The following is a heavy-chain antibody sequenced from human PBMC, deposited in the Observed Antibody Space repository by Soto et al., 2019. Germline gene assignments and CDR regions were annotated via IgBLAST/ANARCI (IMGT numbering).Heavy chain of an antibody. Sequence: HVQLQESGPGPVTPSQTLSLSCTVSGVSITSGSYYWTWVRQSPGKGLEWIGYRYYSGNTYYNPSINCRATISVGTSKNQFSLKLASVSDAATALYYCARGGYDTRGQAFIGWGPDCWGQGTLVTVSS. V-gene: IGHV4-30-4*01. CDR3: ARGGYDTRGQAFIGWGPDC. CDR1: GVSITSGSYY. D-gene: IGHD3-22*01. J-gene: IGHJ4*02. CDR2: RYYSGNT.